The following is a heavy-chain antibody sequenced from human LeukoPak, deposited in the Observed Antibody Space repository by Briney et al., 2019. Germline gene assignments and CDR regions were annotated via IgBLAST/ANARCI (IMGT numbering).Heavy chain of an antibody. D-gene: IGHD2-15*01. J-gene: IGHJ4*02. V-gene: IGHV4-34*01. CDR2: INHSGST. CDR1: GGSFSGYY. Sequence: SETLSLTCAVYGGSFSGYYWSWIRQPPGKGLEWIGEINHSGSTNYNPSLKSRVTISVDTSKSQFSLKLSSVTAADTAVYYCAIGGYCSGGSCYSDSDYWGQGTLVTVSS. CDR3: AIGGYCSGGSCYSDSDY.